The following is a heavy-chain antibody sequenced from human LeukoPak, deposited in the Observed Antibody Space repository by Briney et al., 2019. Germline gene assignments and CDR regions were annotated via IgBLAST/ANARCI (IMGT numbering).Heavy chain of an antibody. J-gene: IGHJ4*02. D-gene: IGHD3-22*01. CDR3: AIEGRPQDSSGYDL. V-gene: IGHV1-69*13. CDR1: GGTFSSYA. CDR2: IIPIFGTA. Sequence: GASVKVSCKASGGTFSSYAISWVRQAPGQGLEWMGGIIPIFGTANYAQKFQGRVTITADESTSTAYMELSSLRSEDTAVCYCAIEGRPQDSSGYDLWGQGTLVTVSS.